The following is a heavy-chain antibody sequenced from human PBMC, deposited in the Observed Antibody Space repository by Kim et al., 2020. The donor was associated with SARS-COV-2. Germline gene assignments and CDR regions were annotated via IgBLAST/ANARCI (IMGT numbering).Heavy chain of an antibody. V-gene: IGHV4-34*01. D-gene: IGHD7-27*01. J-gene: IGHJ6*02. Sequence: PSLKSRVRISVDTSKYQFSLKLSSVTDADTAGYYCARALGLPYYYYGMDVWGQGTTVTVSS. CDR3: ARALGLPYYYYGMDV.